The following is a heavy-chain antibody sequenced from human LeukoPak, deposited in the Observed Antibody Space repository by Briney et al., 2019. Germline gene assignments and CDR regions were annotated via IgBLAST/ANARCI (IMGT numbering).Heavy chain of an antibody. D-gene: IGHD6-13*01. J-gene: IGHJ4*02. CDR1: GFTFSNYA. CDR2: ISGGGGST. Sequence: GGSLRLSCAASGFTFSNYAMSWVRQAPGKGLEWVSAISGGGGSTYYVDSAKGRFTISRDNSKNTLYLQMNSLRAEDTAVYYCATGYSSSWFTYYFDYWGQGTLVTVSS. CDR3: ATGYSSSWFTYYFDY. V-gene: IGHV3-23*01.